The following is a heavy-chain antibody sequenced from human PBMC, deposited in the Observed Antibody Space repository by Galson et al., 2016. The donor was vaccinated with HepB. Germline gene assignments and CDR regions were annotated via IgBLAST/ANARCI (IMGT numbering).Heavy chain of an antibody. J-gene: IGHJ6*02. D-gene: IGHD3-22*01. CDR3: ARERYYYDSSGYYLGGYYGMDV. CDR2: IWYDGSNK. Sequence: SLRLSCAASGFTFSSYGMHWVRQAPGKGLEWVAIIWYDGSNKYYADSVKGRFTISRDNSKNTLYLQMNSLRAEDTAMYYCARERYYYDSSGYYLGGYYGMDVWGQGTTVTVSS. CDR1: GFTFSSYG. V-gene: IGHV3-33*01.